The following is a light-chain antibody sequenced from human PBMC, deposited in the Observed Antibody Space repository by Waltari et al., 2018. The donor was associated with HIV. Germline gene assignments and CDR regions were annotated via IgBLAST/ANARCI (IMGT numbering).Light chain of an antibody. Sequence: DIQMTQSPSSLSASLGDRVTITCQASQDIKNYLNWYQQKPGKTPKLLIYDASNLETGVPPRFSGSGSGTHFSLTINSLQPEDAGTYYCQQYDDLPPYTFGQGTKLEVK. CDR1: QDIKNY. CDR2: DAS. CDR3: QQYDDLPPYT. J-gene: IGKJ2*01. V-gene: IGKV1-33*01.